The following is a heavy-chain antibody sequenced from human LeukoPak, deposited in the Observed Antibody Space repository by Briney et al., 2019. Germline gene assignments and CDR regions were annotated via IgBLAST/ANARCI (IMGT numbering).Heavy chain of an antibody. CDR3: ARSGRGGAFDI. V-gene: IGHV3-74*01. CDR2: IYSDGSRT. D-gene: IGHD1-26*01. Sequence: GGSLRLSCGASGFTFSYYAMTWVRQGPGKGLVWVSRIYSDGSRTTYADSVKGRFTISGDNAKNTLYLQMNSLRAEDTAVYYCARSGRGGAFDIWGHGTMVTVSS. CDR1: GFTFSYYA. J-gene: IGHJ3*02.